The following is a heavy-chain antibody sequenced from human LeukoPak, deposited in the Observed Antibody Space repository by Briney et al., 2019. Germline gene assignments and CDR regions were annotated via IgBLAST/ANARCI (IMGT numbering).Heavy chain of an antibody. J-gene: IGHJ5*02. CDR1: GFTVSSNY. CDR2: IYSGGST. CDR3: ARESGQKGKYSSASGRPQWFDP. Sequence: PGGSLRLSCAASGFTVSSNYMSWVRQAPGKGLEWVSVIYSGGSTYYADSVKGRFTISRDNSKNTLYLQMNSLRAEDTAVYYCARESGQKGKYSSASGRPQWFDPWGQGTLVTVSS. D-gene: IGHD6-25*01. V-gene: IGHV3-66*01.